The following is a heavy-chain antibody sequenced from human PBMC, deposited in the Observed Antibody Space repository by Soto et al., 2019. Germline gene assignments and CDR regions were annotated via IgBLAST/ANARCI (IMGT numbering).Heavy chain of an antibody. V-gene: IGHV4-39*01. J-gene: IGHJ3*02. D-gene: IGHD3-9*01. CDR1: GGSISSSSYY. Sequence: SETLSLTCTVSGGSISSSSYYWGWIRQPPGKGLEWIGSIYYSGSTYYNPSLKSRVTISVDTSKNQFSLKLSSVTAADTVVYYCARLRVSYDILTGYYNRVFDIWGQGTMVTVSS. CDR2: IYYSGST. CDR3: ARLRVSYDILTGYYNRVFDI.